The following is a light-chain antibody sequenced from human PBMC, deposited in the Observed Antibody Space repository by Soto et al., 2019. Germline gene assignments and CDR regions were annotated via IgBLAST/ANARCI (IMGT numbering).Light chain of an antibody. V-gene: IGKV3-15*01. CDR1: QSITN. CDR2: GAS. CDR3: QHYNNWLAT. Sequence: ITQSPSSLSASVGDRVTLTCRASQSITNLAWYQQKLGRAPRLLIYGASTRATGVPARFSGSGSGTEFILTISSLQSEDFAVYYCQHYNNWLATFGGGTKVDIK. J-gene: IGKJ4*01.